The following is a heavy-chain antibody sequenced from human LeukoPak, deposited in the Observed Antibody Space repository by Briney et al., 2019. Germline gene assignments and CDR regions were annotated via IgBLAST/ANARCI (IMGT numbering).Heavy chain of an antibody. D-gene: IGHD5-12*01. CDR1: GYTFTRYY. CDR3: ATHSPEWRYSGYYNYYYIDV. J-gene: IGHJ6*03. CDR2: INPNSGGT. V-gene: IGHV1-2*02. Sequence: ASLKVSCKASGYTFTRYYMHWVRQAPGQGLEWMGWINPNSGGTNYAQKFQGRVTMTRDTSISTAYMELSSLRSEDTAVCYCATHSPEWRYSGYYNYYYIDVWGKGTTVTVSS.